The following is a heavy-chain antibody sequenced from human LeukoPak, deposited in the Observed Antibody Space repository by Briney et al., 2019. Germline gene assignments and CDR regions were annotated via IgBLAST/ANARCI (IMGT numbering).Heavy chain of an antibody. V-gene: IGHV1-69*15. J-gene: IGHJ4*02. D-gene: IGHD3-22*01. Sequence: SVKVSCKASGGTFSSYAISWVRQAPGQGLEWMGRIIPIFGTANYAQKFQGRVTITADESTSTAYMELSSLRSEDTAVYYCASAYYDSSGYYLVDYWGQGTLVTVSS. CDR3: ASAYYDSSGYYLVDY. CDR2: IIPIFGTA. CDR1: GGTFSSYA.